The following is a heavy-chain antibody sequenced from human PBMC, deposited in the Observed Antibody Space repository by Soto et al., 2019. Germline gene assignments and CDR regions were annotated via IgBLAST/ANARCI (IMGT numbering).Heavy chain of an antibody. CDR3: ARGNYGWYLGDFDY. V-gene: IGHV3-11*05. Sequence: QVQLVESGGGLVKPGGSLRLSCAASGFTFSDYYMTWIRQAPGKGLEWLSYISSRSTYTNYADSVQGRFTISRDKAKNSLYLQMNSLRAEDTGVYYCARGNYGWYLGDFDYWGQGTLVSVSS. CDR1: GFTFSDYY. CDR2: ISSRSTYT. D-gene: IGHD6-19*01. J-gene: IGHJ4*02.